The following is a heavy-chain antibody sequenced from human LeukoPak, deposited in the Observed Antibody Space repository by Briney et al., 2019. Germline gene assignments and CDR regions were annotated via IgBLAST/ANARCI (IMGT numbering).Heavy chain of an antibody. CDR2: ISWNSGSI. J-gene: IGHJ4*02. D-gene: IGHD3-16*02. V-gene: IGHV3-9*01. CDR1: GFTFDDYA. Sequence: PGGSLRLSCAASGFTFDDYAMHWVRQAPGKGLEWVSGISWNSGSIGYADSVKGRFTISRDNAKNSLYLQMNSLRAEDTAVYYCAKDLIGWGQGTLVTVSS. CDR3: AKDLIG.